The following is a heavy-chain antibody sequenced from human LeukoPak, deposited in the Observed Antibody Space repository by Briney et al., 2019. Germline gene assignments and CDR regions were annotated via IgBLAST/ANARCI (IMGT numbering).Heavy chain of an antibody. Sequence: PSETLSLTCAVYGGFFSGYYWSWIRQPPGKGLEWIGEINHSGSINYNPSLKSRVTISVDTSKNQFSLKLSSVTAADTAVYYCTRSSPRRYCSSTSCQNWFDPWGQGTLVTVSS. CDR2: INHSGSI. V-gene: IGHV4-34*01. CDR1: GGFFSGYY. D-gene: IGHD2-2*01. CDR3: TRSSPRRYCSSTSCQNWFDP. J-gene: IGHJ5*02.